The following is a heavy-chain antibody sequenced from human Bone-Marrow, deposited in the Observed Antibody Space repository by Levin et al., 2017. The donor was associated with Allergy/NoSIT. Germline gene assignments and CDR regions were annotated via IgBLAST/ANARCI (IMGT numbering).Heavy chain of an antibody. CDR3: SREGLTGFNPPDYFDN. CDR2: IRRGDDKK. Sequence: PGGSLRLSCEGSGFTFSTYSMSWVRQAPGKGLEWVSSIRRGDDKKYYADSVEGRFTISRDNTKNSLYLQMNSLRVEDTAVYFCSREGLTGFNPPDYFDNWGQGTQVTVSS. CDR1: GFTFSTYS. J-gene: IGHJ4*02. V-gene: IGHV3-21*01. D-gene: IGHD1-14*01.